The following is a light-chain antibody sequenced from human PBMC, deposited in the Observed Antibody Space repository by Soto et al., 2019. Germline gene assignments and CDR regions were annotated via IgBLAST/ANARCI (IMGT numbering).Light chain of an antibody. CDR2: DAS. V-gene: IGKV3-11*01. Sequence: EIVLTQSPATLSLSPGERATLSCRASHSVSRYLAWYQQKPGQAPRLLIYDASKRATGIPSRFSGSGSGTDFTLTISSLEPEDFAVYYCQQRTNWLYTFGQGTKLEI. CDR1: HSVSRY. J-gene: IGKJ2*01. CDR3: QQRTNWLYT.